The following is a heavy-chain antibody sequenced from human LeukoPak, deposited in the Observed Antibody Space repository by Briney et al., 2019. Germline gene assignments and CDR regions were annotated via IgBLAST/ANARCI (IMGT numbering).Heavy chain of an antibody. Sequence: SETLSLTCTVSGGSISSSSYYWGWIRQPPGKGLEWIGSIYYSGSTYYNPSLNSRVTISVDTSKNQFSLKLSSVPAADTAVYYCARDLKLANFDYWGQGTLVTVPS. CDR3: ARDLKLANFDY. J-gene: IGHJ4*02. D-gene: IGHD1-1*01. CDR1: GGSISSSSYY. V-gene: IGHV4-39*02. CDR2: IYYSGST.